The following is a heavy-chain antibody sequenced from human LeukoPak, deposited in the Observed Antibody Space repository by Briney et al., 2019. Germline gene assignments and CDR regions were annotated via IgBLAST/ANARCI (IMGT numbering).Heavy chain of an antibody. CDR1: GFTFSSYS. V-gene: IGHV3-23*01. CDR2: IRGSGDTA. Sequence: SGGSLRLSCAASGFTFSSYSMSWVRQAPGKGLEWVSAIRGSGDTALYADSVKGRFTISRDNFKNIVYLEMNSLRAEDTATYYCAKVTWESRPPDCNSWGPGTLVTVSS. J-gene: IGHJ4*02. D-gene: IGHD6-6*01. CDR3: AKVTWESRPPDCNS.